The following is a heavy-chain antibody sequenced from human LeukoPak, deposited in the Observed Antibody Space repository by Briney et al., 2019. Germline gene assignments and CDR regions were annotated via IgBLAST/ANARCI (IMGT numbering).Heavy chain of an antibody. V-gene: IGHV1-69*02. Sequence: GASVKVSCKASGGTFSSYTISWVRQAPGQGLEWMGRIIPILGIANYAQKFQGRVTMTEDTSTDTAYMELSSLRSEDTAVYYCATANYDFWSGYSYNWFDPWGQGTLVTVSS. CDR2: IIPILGIA. J-gene: IGHJ5*02. CDR3: ATANYDFWSGYSYNWFDP. D-gene: IGHD3-3*01. CDR1: GGTFSSYT.